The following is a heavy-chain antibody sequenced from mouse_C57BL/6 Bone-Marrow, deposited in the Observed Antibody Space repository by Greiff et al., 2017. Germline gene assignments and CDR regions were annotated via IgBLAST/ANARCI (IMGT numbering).Heavy chain of an antibody. CDR3: ARGDYGDC. CDR1: GYTFTNYW. D-gene: IGHD2-4*01. CDR2: IYPGGGYT. J-gene: IGHJ2*01. V-gene: IGHV1-63*01. Sequence: VHLVESGAELVRPGTSVKMSCKASGYTFTNYWIGWAKQRPGHGLEWIGDIYPGGGYTNYNEKFKGKATLTADKSSSTAYMQFSSLTSEDSAIYYCARGDYGDCWGQGTTLTVSS.